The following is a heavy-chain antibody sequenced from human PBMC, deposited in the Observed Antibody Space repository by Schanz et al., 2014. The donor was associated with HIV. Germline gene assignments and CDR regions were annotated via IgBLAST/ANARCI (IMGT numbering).Heavy chain of an antibody. J-gene: IGHJ4*02. D-gene: IGHD3-22*01. CDR3: ARVRDTSYYDSSAYYLDY. CDR1: GFSFSSYG. Sequence: QVQLVESGGGVVQPGRSLRLSCAAAGFSFSSYGMHWVRQAPGKGLEWVAIISSDGSYKYYADSVRGRFTISRDNSKNTLYLQMNSLRAEDTAVYYCARVRDTSYYDSSAYYLDYWGQGTLVTVSS. V-gene: IGHV3-30*19. CDR2: ISSDGSYK.